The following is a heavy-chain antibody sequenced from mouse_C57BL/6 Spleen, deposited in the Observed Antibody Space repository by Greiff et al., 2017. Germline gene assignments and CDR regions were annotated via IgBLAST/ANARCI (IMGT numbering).Heavy chain of an antibody. V-gene: IGHV5-17*01. CDR2: ISSGSSTI. J-gene: IGHJ4*01. CDR1: GFTFSDYG. CDR3: ARGYYGSIYAMDY. Sequence: EVMLVESGGGLVKPGGSLKLSCAASGFTFSDYGMHWVRQAPEKGLELVAYISSGSSTIYYADTVKGRFTISRDNAKNTLFLQMTSLSSEDTAMYYCARGYYGSIYAMDYWGQGTSVTVSS. D-gene: IGHD1-1*01.